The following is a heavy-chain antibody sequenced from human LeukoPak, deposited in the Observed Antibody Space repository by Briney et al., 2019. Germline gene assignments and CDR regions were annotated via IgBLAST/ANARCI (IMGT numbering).Heavy chain of an antibody. CDR1: GGSISSYY. CDR2: INHSGST. J-gene: IGHJ4*02. Sequence: PSETLSLTCTVSGGSISSYYWSWIRQPPGKGLEWIGEINHSGSTNYNPSLKSRVTISVDTSKNQFSLKLSSVTAADTAVYYCARGWGVGIDPSHFDYWGQGTLVTVSS. D-gene: IGHD3-16*01. V-gene: IGHV4-34*01. CDR3: ARGWGVGIDPSHFDY.